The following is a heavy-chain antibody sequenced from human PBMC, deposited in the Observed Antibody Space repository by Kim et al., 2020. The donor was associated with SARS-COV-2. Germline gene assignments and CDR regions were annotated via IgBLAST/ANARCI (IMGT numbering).Heavy chain of an antibody. V-gene: IGHV4-34*01. J-gene: IGHJ5*02. D-gene: IGHD6-13*01. CDR1: GGSCSGYY. CDR3: ARHGYSSSWYGDKNWFDP. Sequence: SETLSLTCAVYGGSCSGYYWSWIRQPPGKGLEWIGEINHSGSTNYNPSLKSRVTISVDTSKNQFSLKLSSVTAADTAVYYCARHGYSSSWYGDKNWFDPWGQGTLVTVSS. CDR2: INHSGST.